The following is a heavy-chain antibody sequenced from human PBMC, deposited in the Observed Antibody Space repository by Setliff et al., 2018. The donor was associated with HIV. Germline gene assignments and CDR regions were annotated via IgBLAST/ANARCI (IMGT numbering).Heavy chain of an antibody. V-gene: IGHV4-4*09. D-gene: IGHD3-16*02. Sequence: SETLCLTCSVSGDSVSDYYWSWIRQPPGKGLEWIGDISTFRGTNYSPSLQSRVTISMDTSKNQLSLNLSSATAADTAVYYCSRGTFGGVIAQYYFDYWGQGTLVTVSS. CDR2: ISTFRGT. CDR1: GDSVSDYY. J-gene: IGHJ4*02. CDR3: SRGTFGGVIAQYYFDY.